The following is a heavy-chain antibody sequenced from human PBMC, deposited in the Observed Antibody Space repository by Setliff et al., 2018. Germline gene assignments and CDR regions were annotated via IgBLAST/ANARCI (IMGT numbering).Heavy chain of an antibody. V-gene: IGHV3-21*01. J-gene: IGHJ4*02. CDR1: GFTFSSYC. CDR3: ARTCSGSGCYAGLES. Sequence: PGGSLRLSCVASGFTFSSYCMDWFRQAPGKGLEWVSSISSDSRYIYYADSLKGRFTISRDNAKNTLYLQMNSLRPEDTAVYYCARTCSGSGCYAGLESWGQGTPVTVSS. CDR2: ISSDSRYI. D-gene: IGHD2-15*01.